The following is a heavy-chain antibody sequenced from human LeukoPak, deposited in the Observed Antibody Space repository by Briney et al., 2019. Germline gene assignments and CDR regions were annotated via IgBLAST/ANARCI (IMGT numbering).Heavy chain of an antibody. Sequence: GGSLRLSCAASGFTFSSYAMSWVRQAPGKGLEWVSAISGSGGSTYYADSVKGRFTISRDNSKNTLYLQMNSLRAEGTAVYYCAKAGSGSYYPQDYWGQGTLVTVSS. CDR2: ISGSGGST. V-gene: IGHV3-23*01. J-gene: IGHJ4*02. D-gene: IGHD3-10*01. CDR1: GFTFSSYA. CDR3: AKAGSGSYYPQDY.